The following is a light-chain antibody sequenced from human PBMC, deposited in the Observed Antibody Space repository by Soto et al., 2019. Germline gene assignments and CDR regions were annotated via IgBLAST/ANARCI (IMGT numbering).Light chain of an antibody. Sequence: EIVLTQSPATLSLSPGERATLSRRASQSVSSYLAWYQQKPGQAPRLLIYDASNRATGIPARFSGSGSGTDFTLTISSLEPEDFAVYYCQQRSNWLPFTFGPGTKVDIK. J-gene: IGKJ3*01. CDR3: QQRSNWLPFT. V-gene: IGKV3-11*01. CDR1: QSVSSY. CDR2: DAS.